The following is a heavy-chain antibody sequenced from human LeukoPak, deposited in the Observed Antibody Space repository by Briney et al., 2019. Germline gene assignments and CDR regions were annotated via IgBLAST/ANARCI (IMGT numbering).Heavy chain of an antibody. Sequence: RGSLRLSCAASGFIFNNYGLIWFRQAPGKGLEWVGRIKSKTDGGTTDYAAPVKGRFTISRDDSKNTLYLQMNSLKTEDTAVYYCTTDPELGDYYFDYWGQGTLVTVSS. V-gene: IGHV3-15*01. CDR3: TTDPELGDYYFDY. D-gene: IGHD1-14*01. CDR1: GFIFNNYG. J-gene: IGHJ4*02. CDR2: IKSKTDGGTT.